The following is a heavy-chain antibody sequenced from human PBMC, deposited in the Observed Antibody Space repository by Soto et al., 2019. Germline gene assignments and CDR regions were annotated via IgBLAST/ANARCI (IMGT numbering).Heavy chain of an antibody. CDR1: GYTFTSYD. CDR3: ARGRDLSYYYYYMDV. Sequence: ASVKVSCKASGYTFTSYDINWVRQATGQGLEWMGWMNPNSGNTGYAQKFQGRVTMTRNTSISTAYMELSSLRSEDTAVYYCARGRDLSYYYYYMDVWGKGTTVTVSS. CDR2: MNPNSGNT. V-gene: IGHV1-8*01. J-gene: IGHJ6*03.